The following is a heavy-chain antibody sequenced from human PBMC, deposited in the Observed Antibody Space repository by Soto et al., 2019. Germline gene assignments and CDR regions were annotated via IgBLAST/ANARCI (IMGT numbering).Heavy chain of an antibody. CDR2: IIPILGIA. CDR1: GGTFSSYT. Sequence: GASVTVSCKASGGTFSSYTISWVRQAPGQGLEWVGRIIPILGIANYAQKFQGRVTITADKSTSTAYMELSSLRSEDTAVYYCARDMPGLNVPYLEPWGQGTMVTVSS. D-gene: IGHD3-3*01. V-gene: IGHV1-69*04. J-gene: IGHJ3*01. CDR3: ARDMPGLNVPYLEP.